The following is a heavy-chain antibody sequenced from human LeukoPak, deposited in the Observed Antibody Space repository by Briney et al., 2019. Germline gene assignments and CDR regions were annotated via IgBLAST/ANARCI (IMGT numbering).Heavy chain of an antibody. CDR2: ISYDGSNK. CDR1: GFTFSSYG. J-gene: IGHJ4*02. Sequence: PGGSLRLSCAASGFTFSSYGMHWVHQAPGKGLEWVAVISYDGSNKYYADSVKGRFTISRDDSKNTLYLHMNRLRAEDAAVYYCAKELEITFGGVIVDPPFDYWGQGTLVTVSS. V-gene: IGHV3-30*18. D-gene: IGHD3-16*02. CDR3: AKELEITFGGVIVDPPFDY.